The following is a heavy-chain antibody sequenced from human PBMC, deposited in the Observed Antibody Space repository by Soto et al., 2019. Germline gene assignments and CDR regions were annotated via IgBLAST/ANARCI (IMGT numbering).Heavy chain of an antibody. Sequence: GGSLRLSCAASGFTFSSYAMHWVRQAPGKGLEWVAVISYDGSNKYYADSVKGRFTISRDNSKNTLYLQMNSLRAEDTAVYYCARDLQPDDSSGYYYYYYGMDVWGQGTTVTVSS. CDR3: ARDLQPDDSSGYYYYYYGMDV. CDR2: ISYDGSNK. CDR1: GFTFSSYA. V-gene: IGHV3-30-3*01. D-gene: IGHD3-22*01. J-gene: IGHJ6*02.